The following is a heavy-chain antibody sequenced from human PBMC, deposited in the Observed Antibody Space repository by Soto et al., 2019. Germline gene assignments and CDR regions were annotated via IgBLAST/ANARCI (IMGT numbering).Heavy chain of an antibody. D-gene: IGHD3-16*02. Sequence: QVQLVQSGAEVKKPGASVKVSCKASGYTFTSYGISWVRQAPGQGLEWMGWISAYNGNTNYAQKLQGRVTMTTDTTTRTANMELRSLGSDDTAVYYCARGRVTFGGVIGIFDYWGQGTLVTVSS. CDR3: ARGRVTFGGVIGIFDY. CDR1: GYTFTSYG. J-gene: IGHJ4*02. CDR2: ISAYNGNT. V-gene: IGHV1-18*04.